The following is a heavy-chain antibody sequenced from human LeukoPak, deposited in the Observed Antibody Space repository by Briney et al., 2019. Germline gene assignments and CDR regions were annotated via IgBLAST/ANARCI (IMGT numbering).Heavy chain of an antibody. CDR3: ARSDYGANGGYYYYGMDV. CDR1: GYTFTSNG. J-gene: IGHJ6*02. D-gene: IGHD4-17*01. Sequence: ASQKVSCKTSGYTFTSNGISWVRHAPRHGLEWMGCICAYNGTTNYAQKLKSRVTMTADTSASTACMEVRSLRSDDTAVYYCARSDYGANGGYYYYGMDVWGQGTTVTVSS. CDR2: ICAYNGTT. V-gene: IGHV1-18*01.